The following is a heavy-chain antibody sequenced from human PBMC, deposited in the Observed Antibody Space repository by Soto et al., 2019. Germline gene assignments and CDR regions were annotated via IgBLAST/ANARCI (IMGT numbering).Heavy chain of an antibody. V-gene: IGHV4-39*01. J-gene: IGHJ5*02. CDR3: ASPPVSVVAASLEGFDP. CDR1: GGSISSSSYY. Sequence: SETLSLTCTVSGGSISSSSYYWGWIRQPPGKGLEWIGSIYYSGSTYYHPSLKSRVTISVDTSKNQFSLKLSSVTAADTAVYYCASPPVSVVAASLEGFDPWGQGTLVTVSS. D-gene: IGHD2-15*01. CDR2: IYYSGST.